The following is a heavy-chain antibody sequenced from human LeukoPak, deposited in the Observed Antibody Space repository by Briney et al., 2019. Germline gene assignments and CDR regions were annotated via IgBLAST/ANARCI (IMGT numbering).Heavy chain of an antibody. D-gene: IGHD3-10*01. Sequence: GGSLRLSCAASGFTFSSYAMSWVGQAPGKGLEGVSAISGSGGSTYYADSVKGRFTISRDNSKNTLYLQMNSLRAEDTAVYYCAKSPMVRDPHFDYWGQGTLVTVSS. CDR1: GFTFSSYA. V-gene: IGHV3-23*01. J-gene: IGHJ4*02. CDR2: ISGSGGST. CDR3: AKSPMVRDPHFDY.